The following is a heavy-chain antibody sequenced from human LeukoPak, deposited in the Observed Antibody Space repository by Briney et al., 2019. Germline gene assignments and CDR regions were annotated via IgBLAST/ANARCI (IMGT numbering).Heavy chain of an antibody. CDR3: ARKNDFEI. Sequence: SETLSLTCSVSGGSISSDHWNWIRQTPGKGLEWIGSIYYSGRTYYNPSLKSRVTISVDMSKSQFSLRLTSVTAADTAVYYCARKNDFEIWGQGTLVTVSS. CDR2: IYYSGRT. CDR1: GGSISSDH. V-gene: IGHV4-59*01. J-gene: IGHJ3*02. D-gene: IGHD2/OR15-2a*01.